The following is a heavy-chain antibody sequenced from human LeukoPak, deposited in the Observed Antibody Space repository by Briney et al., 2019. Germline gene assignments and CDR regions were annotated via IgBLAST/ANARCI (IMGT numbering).Heavy chain of an antibody. CDR3: AKQGGVYGSSWIDY. J-gene: IGHJ4*02. Sequence: KTSETLSLTCTVSGFSMSSGDYYWSWIRQHPGMGLEWIGYIYYSGTTYYNPSLKSRVSISVDTSRNQFPLKLNSVTAADTAVYYCAKQGGVYGSSWIDYWGQGALVTVSS. V-gene: IGHV4-31*03. CDR1: GFSMSSGDYY. D-gene: IGHD6-13*01. CDR2: IYYSGTT.